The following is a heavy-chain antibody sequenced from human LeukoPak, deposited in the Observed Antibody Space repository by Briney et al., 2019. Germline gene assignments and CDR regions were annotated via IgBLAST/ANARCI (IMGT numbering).Heavy chain of an antibody. V-gene: IGHV3-48*04. CDR2: ISSSSSTI. Sequence: GGSLRLSCAASGFTFSSFGMNWVRQAPGKGLAWVSYISSSSSTIYYADSVKGRFTISRDNAKNSLYLQMNSLRAEDTAVYYCVRVSGADLSDYWGQGTLVTVSS. CDR3: VRVSGADLSDY. D-gene: IGHD1-26*01. J-gene: IGHJ4*02. CDR1: GFTFSSFG.